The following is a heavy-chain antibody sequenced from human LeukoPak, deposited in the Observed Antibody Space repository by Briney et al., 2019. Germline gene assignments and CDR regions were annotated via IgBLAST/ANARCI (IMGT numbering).Heavy chain of an antibody. CDR3: AKDGPASGDY. J-gene: IGHJ4*02. Sequence: GSLRLSCVASGFTFRTYAMSWVRQAPGKGLERVSGISGSGGTTYYADSVKGRFTISRDNSKNTLYLQMNSLRAEDTAVYYCAKDGPASGDYWGQGTLVTVSS. V-gene: IGHV3-23*01. CDR1: GFTFRTYA. CDR2: ISGSGGTT. D-gene: IGHD2-2*01.